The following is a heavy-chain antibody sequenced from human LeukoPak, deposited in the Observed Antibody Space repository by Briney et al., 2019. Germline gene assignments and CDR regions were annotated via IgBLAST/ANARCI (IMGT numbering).Heavy chain of an antibody. CDR1: GGSISNYY. Sequence: PSETLSLTCTVSGGSISNYYWSWIRQPPGKGLEWIGFISHRGSTNSKPSLKSRVTISVDTSKNQLSMKLSSVTAADTAVYYCARLYCSSTSCPTTTDAFDIWGQGTMVTVSS. CDR3: ARLYCSSTSCPTTTDAFDI. J-gene: IGHJ3*02. CDR2: ISHRGST. D-gene: IGHD2-2*01. V-gene: IGHV4-59*01.